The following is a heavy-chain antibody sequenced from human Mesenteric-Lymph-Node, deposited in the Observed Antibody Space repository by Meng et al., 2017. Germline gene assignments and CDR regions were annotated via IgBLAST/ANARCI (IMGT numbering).Heavy chain of an antibody. J-gene: IGHJ5*01. Sequence: GESLKISCAASGFSFSTYWMMWFRQAPGKGLEWVANIKPDGSEKDYVDSVKGRFTISRDNAKNSLYLQMNSLGVEDTAIYYCARDIDSWGQGTLVTVSS. CDR1: GFSFSTYW. CDR2: IKPDGSEK. CDR3: ARDIDS. V-gene: IGHV3-7*01.